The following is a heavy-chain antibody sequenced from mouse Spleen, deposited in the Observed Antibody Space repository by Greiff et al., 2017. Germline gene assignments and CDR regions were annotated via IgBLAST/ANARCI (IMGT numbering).Heavy chain of an antibody. V-gene: IGHV1-82*01. CDR3: ARSRWALLDY. J-gene: IGHJ2*01. CDR1: GYAFSSSW. D-gene: IGHD2-3*01. Sequence: QVQLKQSGPELVKPGASVKISCKASGYAFSSSWMNWVKQRPGKGLEWIGRIYPGDGDTNYNGKFKGKATLTADKSSSTAYMQLSSLTSEDSAVYFCARSRWALLDYWGQGTTLTVSS. CDR2: IYPGDGDT.